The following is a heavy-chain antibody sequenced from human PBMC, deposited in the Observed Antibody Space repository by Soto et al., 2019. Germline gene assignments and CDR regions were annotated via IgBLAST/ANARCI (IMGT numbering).Heavy chain of an antibody. J-gene: IGHJ4*02. D-gene: IGHD2-15*01. CDR3: ARDNTAATHFDY. CDR1: GYTFTGYY. Sequence: ASVKVSCKAFGYTFTGYYMHWVRQAPGQGLEWMGWINPNSGGTNYAQKFQGWVTMTRDTSISTAYMELSRLRSDDTAVYYCARDNTAATHFDYWGQGTLVTVSS. V-gene: IGHV1-2*04. CDR2: INPNSGGT.